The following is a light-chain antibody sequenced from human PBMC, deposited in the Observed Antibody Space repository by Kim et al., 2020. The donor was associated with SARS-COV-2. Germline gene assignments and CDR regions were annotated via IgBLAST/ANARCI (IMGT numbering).Light chain of an antibody. CDR2: RAS. Sequence: VSPGERATLSCGDTQQIYTYLAWYQQKPGQAPMFLISRASTRATGVPARFSGSGSGTDFTLTIISLQSEDFAVYYCQQYLTWPLTFGQGTKLDIK. CDR3: QQYLTWPLT. CDR1: QQIYTY. J-gene: IGKJ1*01. V-gene: IGKV3-15*01.